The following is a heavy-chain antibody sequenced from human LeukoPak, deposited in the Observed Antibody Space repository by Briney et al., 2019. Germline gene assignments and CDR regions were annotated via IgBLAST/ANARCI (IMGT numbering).Heavy chain of an antibody. V-gene: IGHV1-46*01. CDR1: GYTFTRYY. D-gene: IGHD3-10*01. CDR3: AREGDRITMVRGVIILPRPFDP. Sequence: ASVKVSCKASGYTFTRYYMHWVRQAPGQGLEWMGIINPSGSSTSYAQKFQGRVTMTRDTSTSTVYMELSSLRSEDTAVYYCAREGDRITMVRGVIILPRPFDPWGQGTLVTVSS. J-gene: IGHJ5*02. CDR2: INPSGSST.